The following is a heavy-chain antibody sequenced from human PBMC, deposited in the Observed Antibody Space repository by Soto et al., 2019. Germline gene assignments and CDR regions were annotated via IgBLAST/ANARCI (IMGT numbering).Heavy chain of an antibody. CDR1: GFTFRHYS. J-gene: IGHJ4*02. V-gene: IGHV3-48*02. Sequence: GWSVRLSFASSGFTFRHYSMHWVRQAPGKGLEWVAYISTSSSPRYYADSVKGRVTISRDNDRKSMYLEMSSLRDEDTAIYYCARDSLQHYDSDGHHAGWGQGTLVTVSS. CDR3: ARDSLQHYDSDGHHAG. CDR2: ISTSSSPR. D-gene: IGHD3-22*01.